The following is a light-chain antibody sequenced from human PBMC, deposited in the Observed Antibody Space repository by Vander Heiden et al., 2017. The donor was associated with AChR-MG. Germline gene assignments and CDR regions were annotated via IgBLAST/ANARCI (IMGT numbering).Light chain of an antibody. V-gene: IGLV4-69*01. CDR3: QTWGTGIRV. J-gene: IGLJ3*02. CDR1: RVHRTYA. CDR2: LNSDGTH. Sequence: QLVLTHSPSASASLGASVHLTCPLSRVHRTYAIAWHPHRQEKGPRYLMKLNSDGTHTKGDVIPDRFSGSTSGAERYLTISSLQAEDEDDYYCQTWGTGIRVFGGGTKLTVL.